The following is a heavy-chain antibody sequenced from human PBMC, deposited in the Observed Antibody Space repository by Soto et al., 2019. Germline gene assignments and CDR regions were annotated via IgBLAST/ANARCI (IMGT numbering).Heavy chain of an antibody. CDR2: ITQGGSEK. V-gene: IGHV3-7*05. CDR1: GFTFTTYW. D-gene: IGHD2-21*02. J-gene: IGHJ2*01. CDR3: ARGGWGRDFDL. Sequence: EVQLVESGGGLVQPGGSLRLSCAASGFTFTTYWMKWVRQAPGKGLEWVADITQGGSEKYYVDSVKGRFTISRDNAKNSLYLQMNRLRAEDTAVYYFARGGWGRDFDLWGRATLLTVSP.